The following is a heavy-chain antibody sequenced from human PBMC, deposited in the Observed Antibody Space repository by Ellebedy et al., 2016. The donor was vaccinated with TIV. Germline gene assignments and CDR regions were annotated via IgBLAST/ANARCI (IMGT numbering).Heavy chain of an antibody. J-gene: IGHJ4*02. Sequence: MPSETLSLTCTVSGGSISSGGYYWSWIRQHPGNGLEWIGYIYYSGSTNYNPSLKSRVTISVDTSKTQFSRKMSSVTAADTAVYFCASGPKGSYFDSWGQGTLVTVSS. CDR2: IYYSGST. CDR1: GGSISSGGYY. V-gene: IGHV4-61*08. CDR3: ASGPKGSYFDS.